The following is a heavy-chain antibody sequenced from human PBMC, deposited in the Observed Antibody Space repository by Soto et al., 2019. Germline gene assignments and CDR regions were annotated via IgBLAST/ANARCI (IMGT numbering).Heavy chain of an antibody. Sequence: HPGGSLRLSCAASGFTFTNYRIHWVRQAPGKGLVWVARINSDGTRINYGDSVKGRFTISRDNAKNTVFLQMNSLRDEDSGVYFCARAGDWNYVQDFWGQGTLVTVSS. D-gene: IGHD1-7*01. J-gene: IGHJ4*02. CDR3: ARAGDWNYVQDF. CDR1: GFTFTNYR. V-gene: IGHV3-74*01. CDR2: INSDGTRI.